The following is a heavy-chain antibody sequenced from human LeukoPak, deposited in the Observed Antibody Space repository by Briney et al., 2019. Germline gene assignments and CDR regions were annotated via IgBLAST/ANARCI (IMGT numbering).Heavy chain of an antibody. CDR3: ARGWSSGYSDY. V-gene: IGHV3-21*01. Sequence: GGSLRLSCAASGFIFSDYSMNWVRQAPGKGLEWVASIRSSSSYTYYGDSVKGRFTISRDIAKNSLYLEMNSLTVEDTAVYYCARGWSSGYSDYWGQGTLVSVSS. J-gene: IGHJ4*02. D-gene: IGHD3-22*01. CDR1: GFIFSDYS. CDR2: IRSSSSYT.